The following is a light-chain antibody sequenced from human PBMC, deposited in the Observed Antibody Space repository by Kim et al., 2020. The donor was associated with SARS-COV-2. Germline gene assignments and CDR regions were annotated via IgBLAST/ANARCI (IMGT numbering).Light chain of an antibody. V-gene: IGLV1-40*01. CDR2: ANN. CDR3: QSYDSTLTVVV. CDR1: SSNVGAGYD. J-gene: IGLJ2*01. Sequence: APGQRVTSSCTGSSSNVGAGYDIHWYQQLPGTAPKLLIYANNNRPSGVPDRFSGSKSGTSASLAITGLQAEDEADYYCQSYDSTLTVVVFGGGTQLTVL.